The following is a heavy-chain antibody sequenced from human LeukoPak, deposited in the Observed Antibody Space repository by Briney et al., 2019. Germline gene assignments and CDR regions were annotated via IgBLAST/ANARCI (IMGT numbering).Heavy chain of an antibody. CDR2: FDPEDGET. CDR3: ATSKPPYSSGSFDY. Sequence: GASVKVPCKVSGYTLTELSMHWVRQAPGKGLEWMGGFDPEDGETIYAQKFQGRVTMTEDTSTDTAYMELSSLRSEDTAVYYCATSKPPYSSGSFDYWGQGTLVTVSS. D-gene: IGHD3-22*01. J-gene: IGHJ4*02. V-gene: IGHV1-24*01. CDR1: GYTLTELS.